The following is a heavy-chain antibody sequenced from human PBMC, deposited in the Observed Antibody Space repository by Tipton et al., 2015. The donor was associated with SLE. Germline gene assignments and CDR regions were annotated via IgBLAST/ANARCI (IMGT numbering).Heavy chain of an antibody. CDR3: ARDYDMDV. CDR2: ISYDGSNK. Sequence: SLRLSCAASGFSFSAYALHWVRQAPGKGLEWVAVISYDGSNKYYADSVKGRFTISRDNAGNSLYLQMNSLRAEDAAVYYCARDYDMDVWGQGTTVTVSS. J-gene: IGHJ6*02. V-gene: IGHV3-30*12. CDR1: GFSFSAYA.